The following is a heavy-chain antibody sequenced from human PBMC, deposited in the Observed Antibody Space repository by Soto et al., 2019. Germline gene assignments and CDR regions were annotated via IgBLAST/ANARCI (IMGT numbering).Heavy chain of an antibody. J-gene: IGHJ6*02. CDR1: GGSFSGYY. Sequence: SETLSLTCAVYGGSFSGYYWSWIRQPPGKGLEWIGEINHSGSTNYNPSLKSRVTISVDTSKNQFSLKLSSVTTADTAVYYCASGPDYDILTGYYKEYSGMDVFGQRTKLTVSS. CDR3: ASGPDYDILTGYYKEYSGMDV. D-gene: IGHD3-9*01. V-gene: IGHV4-34*01. CDR2: INHSGST.